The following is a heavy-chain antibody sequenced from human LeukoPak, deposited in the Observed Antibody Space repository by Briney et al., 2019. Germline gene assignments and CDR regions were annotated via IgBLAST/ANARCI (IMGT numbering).Heavy chain of an antibody. CDR1: GGSISSYY. V-gene: IGHV4-59*12. CDR2: IYHSGST. J-gene: IGHJ4*02. CDR3: ARNADGSGNLLPFYFDY. Sequence: SETLSLTCTVSGGSISSYYWSWIRQPPGKGLEWIGYIYHSGSTNYNPSLQSRVIISVDTSKNQFSLILSSVTAADTAVYYCARNADGSGNLLPFYFDYWGPGTLVTVSS. D-gene: IGHD3-10*01.